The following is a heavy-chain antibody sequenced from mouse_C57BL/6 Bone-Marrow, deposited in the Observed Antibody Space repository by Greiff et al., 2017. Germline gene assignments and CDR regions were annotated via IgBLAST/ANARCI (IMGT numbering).Heavy chain of an antibody. CDR1: GYTFTDYY. CDR3: ARGAGWLLPWFAY. J-gene: IGHJ3*01. V-gene: IGHV1-26*01. CDR2: INPNNGGT. D-gene: IGHD2-3*01. Sequence: EVQLQQSGPELVKPGASVKISCKASGYTFTDYYMNWVKQSHGKSLEWIGDINPNNGGTRYNQKFKGKATLTVDKSSSTAYMELRSLTSEDSAVYYCARGAGWLLPWFAYWGQGTLVTVSA.